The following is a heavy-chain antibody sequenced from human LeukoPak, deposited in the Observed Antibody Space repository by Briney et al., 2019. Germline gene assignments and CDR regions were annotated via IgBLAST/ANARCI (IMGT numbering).Heavy chain of an antibody. CDR1: GFTFNNYG. CDR2: ISYDGSNK. V-gene: IGHV3-30*18. D-gene: IGHD4-17*01. CDR3: AKKRGDYGSANWFDP. J-gene: IGHJ5*02. Sequence: GGSLRLSCAASGFTFNNYGMHWVRQAPGKGLEWVAFISYDGSNKYNADSVQGRFTISRDNSKNTLYLQMNSLRAEDTAVYYCAKKRGDYGSANWFDPWGQGTLVTVSS.